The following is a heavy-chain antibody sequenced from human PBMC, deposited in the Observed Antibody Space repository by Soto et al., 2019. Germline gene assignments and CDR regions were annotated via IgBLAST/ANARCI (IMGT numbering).Heavy chain of an antibody. CDR2: IYYSGST. J-gene: IGHJ4*02. CDR1: GGSISSYY. D-gene: IGHD1-26*01. Sequence: PSETLSLTCTVSGGSISSYYWSWIRQPPGKGLEWIGYIYYSGSTNYNPSLKSRVTISVDTSKNQFSLKLSSVTAADTAVYYCARDRPWEPTTGWGQGTLVTVSS. V-gene: IGHV4-59*01. CDR3: ARDRPWEPTTG.